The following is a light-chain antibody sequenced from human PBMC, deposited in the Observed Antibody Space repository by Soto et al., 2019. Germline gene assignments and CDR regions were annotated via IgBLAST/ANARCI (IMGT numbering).Light chain of an antibody. CDR1: SSDVGSNNL. Sequence: QSALTQPASVSGSPGQSITISCTGSSSDVGSNNLVSWYQQLPGKAPKLMIYEGSERPSGVSHRFSGSKSGNTASLTISGIQSEDEADYYCCSYATSTTWVFGGGTKLTVL. J-gene: IGLJ3*02. CDR2: EGS. CDR3: CSYATSTTWV. V-gene: IGLV2-23*01.